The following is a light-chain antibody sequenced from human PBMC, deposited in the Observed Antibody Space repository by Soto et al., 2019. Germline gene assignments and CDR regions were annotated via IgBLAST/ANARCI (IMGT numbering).Light chain of an antibody. CDR3: QQAFSFPFT. CDR2: AAS. Sequence: DIQMTQSPSSVSAYVGDRVNITCRASQDIRDWLAWYQQKPGKAPKLLISAASSLQSGVPSRFSGSGSGTDFSLIISSLQSEDFAIYYCQQAFSFPFTFGPGTKLDVK. V-gene: IGKV1-12*01. CDR1: QDIRDW. J-gene: IGKJ3*01.